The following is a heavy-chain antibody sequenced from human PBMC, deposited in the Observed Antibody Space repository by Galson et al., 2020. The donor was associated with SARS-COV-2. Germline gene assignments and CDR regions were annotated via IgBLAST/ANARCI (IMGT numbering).Heavy chain of an antibody. CDR3: ARVLAAAGYYYGMDV. CDR2: FYTSGST. D-gene: IGHD6-13*01. CDR1: GGSISSGSYY. V-gene: IGHV4-61*02. J-gene: IGHJ6*01. Sequence: SETLSLTCTVSGGSISSGSYYWTWIRQPAGKGLEWIGRFYTSGSTSYNPSHQSRVTISVDTSKNQFSLKLSSVTAADTAVYYCARVLAAAGYYYGMDVWGQGTTVTVSS.